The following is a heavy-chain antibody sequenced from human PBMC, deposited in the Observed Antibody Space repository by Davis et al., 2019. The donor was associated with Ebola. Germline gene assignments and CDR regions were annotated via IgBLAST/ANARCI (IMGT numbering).Heavy chain of an antibody. CDR3: ARVIVGATTYYYYGMDV. J-gene: IGHJ6*02. D-gene: IGHD1-26*01. V-gene: IGHV3-21*01. CDR1: GFTFSNAW. Sequence: GESLKISCAASGFTFSNAWMNWVRQAPGKGLEWVSSISSSSSYIYYADSVKGRFTISRDNAKNSLYLQMNSLRAEDTAVYYCARVIVGATTYYYYGMDVWGQGTTVTVSS. CDR2: ISSSSSYI.